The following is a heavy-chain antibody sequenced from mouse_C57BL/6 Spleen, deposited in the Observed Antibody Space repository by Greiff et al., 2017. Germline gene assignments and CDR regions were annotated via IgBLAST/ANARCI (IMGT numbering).Heavy chain of an antibody. D-gene: IGHD1-1*01. CDR2: IYPGSGST. CDR3: AREDGTTVPFAY. Sequence: QVQLQQPGAELVKPGASVKMSCKASGYTFTSYWITWVKQGPGQGLEWIGDIYPGSGSTNYNEKFKSKATLTVDTSSSTAYMQLSSLTSEDSAVYYCAREDGTTVPFAYWGQGTLVTVSA. CDR1: GYTFTSYW. V-gene: IGHV1-55*01. J-gene: IGHJ3*01.